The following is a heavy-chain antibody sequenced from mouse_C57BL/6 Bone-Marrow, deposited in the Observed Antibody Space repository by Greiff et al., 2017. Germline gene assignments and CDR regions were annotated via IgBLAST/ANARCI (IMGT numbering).Heavy chain of an antibody. Sequence: VQLQQSGAELARPGASVKLSCKASGYTFTSYGISWVKQRTGQGLEWIGEIYPRSGNTYYNEKFKGKATLTADKSSITAYMQLRSLSAEDSAVCFCARGPGGLDYWGRGTTLTVSS. J-gene: IGHJ2*01. CDR1: GYTFTSYG. V-gene: IGHV1-81*01. CDR3: ARGPGGLDY. CDR2: IYPRSGNT.